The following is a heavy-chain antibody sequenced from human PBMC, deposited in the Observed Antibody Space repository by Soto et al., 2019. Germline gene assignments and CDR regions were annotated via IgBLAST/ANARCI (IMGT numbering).Heavy chain of an antibody. D-gene: IGHD6-6*01. J-gene: IGHJ5*02. CDR1: AGSISSGDYY. CDR2: IYHSGST. Sequence: QVQLQESGPGLVKPSQTLSLTCTVSAGSISSGDYYWSWIRQPPGKGLEWIGYIYHSGSTYYNPSLKSRVPISVHTSKKQFSLKLSSVTAADTAVYDCARERPDGARLDPWGQGTLVTVSS. CDR3: ARERPDGARLDP. V-gene: IGHV4-30-4*01.